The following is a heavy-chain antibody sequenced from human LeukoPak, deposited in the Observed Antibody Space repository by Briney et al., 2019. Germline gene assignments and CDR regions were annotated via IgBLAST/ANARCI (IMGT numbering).Heavy chain of an antibody. J-gene: IGHJ2*01. CDR2: INHSGST. CDR3: ARSVVTLYWYFDL. CDR1: GGSFSGHY. V-gene: IGHV4-34*01. D-gene: IGHD4-23*01. Sequence: SETLSLTCAVYGGSFSGHYWSWIRQPPGKGLEWIGEINHSGSTNYNPSLESRVTISVDTSKNHFSLKLSSVTAADTAVYYCARSVVTLYWYFDLWGRGTLVTVSS.